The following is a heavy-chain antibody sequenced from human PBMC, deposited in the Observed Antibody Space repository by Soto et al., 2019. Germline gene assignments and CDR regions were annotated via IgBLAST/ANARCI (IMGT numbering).Heavy chain of an antibody. CDR1: GFTFSSYW. CDR2: INSDGSTT. CDR3: ARRLRTHYGLDV. Sequence: GGSLRLSCAASGFTFSSYWMHWVRQAPGKGLVWVSRINSDGSTTDYADSVKGRFTISRDNAKNTLYLQMNSLRAEDTAVYYCARRLRTHYGLDVWGPGTTVTVSS. J-gene: IGHJ6*02. D-gene: IGHD5-12*01. V-gene: IGHV3-74*01.